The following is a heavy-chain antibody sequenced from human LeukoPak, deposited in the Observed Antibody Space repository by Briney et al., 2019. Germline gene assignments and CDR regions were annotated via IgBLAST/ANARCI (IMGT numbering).Heavy chain of an antibody. CDR2: IIRIFGPA. D-gene: IGHD4/OR15-4a*01. V-gene: IGHV1-69*06. CDR1: GDTFSRYA. J-gene: IGHJ4*02. CDR3: ARRAGAYSHPYDY. Sequence: SVKVSCKASGDTFSRYAISWVRQAPGQGLEWMGGIIRIFGPANYAQKFQGRVTITADKSTSTAYMELSSLRSEDTAVYYCARRAGAYSHPYDYWGQGTLVTVSS.